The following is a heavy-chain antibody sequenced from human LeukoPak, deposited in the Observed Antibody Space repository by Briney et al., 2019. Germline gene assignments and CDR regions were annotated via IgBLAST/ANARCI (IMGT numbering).Heavy chain of an antibody. CDR3: AQQQLGYFDY. Sequence: SETLSLTCTVSGGSISSSSYYWGWIRQPPGKGLEWIGSIYYSGRTYYNPSLKSRVTISVDTSKNQFSLKLSSVTAADTAVYYRAQQQLGYFDYWGQGTLVTVSS. CDR1: GGSISSSSYY. D-gene: IGHD6-13*01. CDR2: IYYSGRT. V-gene: IGHV4-39*01. J-gene: IGHJ4*02.